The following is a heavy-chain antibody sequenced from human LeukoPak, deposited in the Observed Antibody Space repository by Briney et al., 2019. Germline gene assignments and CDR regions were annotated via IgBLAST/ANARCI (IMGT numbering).Heavy chain of an antibody. J-gene: IGHJ4*02. D-gene: IGHD3-16*01. CDR2: INTDGGSI. CDR1: GFTLCRDE. Sequence: GGSLRHSRAASGFTLCRDEMNGAGPAPGKGRQWIAYINTDGGSIYYADSVKGRYTISRDNAKNSLYLQMNSVRAEDTAVNFCARGYDSWDSWGEGRLVSVSS. V-gene: IGHV3-48*03. CDR3: ARGYDSWDS.